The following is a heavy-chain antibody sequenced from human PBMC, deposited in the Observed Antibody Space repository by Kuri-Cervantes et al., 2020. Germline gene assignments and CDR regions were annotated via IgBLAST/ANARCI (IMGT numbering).Heavy chain of an antibody. J-gene: IGHJ4*02. V-gene: IGHV3-23*01. Sequence: GESLKISCAASGFTFRSYGMSWVRQAPGKGLEWVSATSGGGHSTYYADSVKGRFTISRDNSKNTLYLQMNSLRVEDTAVYYCARGRVGAAVFDYWGQGTLVTVSS. CDR1: GFTFRSYG. CDR3: ARGRVGAAVFDY. D-gene: IGHD1-26*01. CDR2: TSGGGHST.